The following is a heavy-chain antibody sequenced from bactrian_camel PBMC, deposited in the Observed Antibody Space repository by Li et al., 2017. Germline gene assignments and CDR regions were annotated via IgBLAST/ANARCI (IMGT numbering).Heavy chain of an antibody. CDR3: GASAYRCATAALNSEYFGY. D-gene: IGHD1*01. J-gene: IGHJ6*01. CDR2: IDGDGTA. V-gene: IGHV3S55*01. Sequence: HVQLVESGGGSVQAGGALKLSCVASFYPSEYYMAWFRQAPGKEREKVAHIDGDGTAGYAESVKGRFTISKDNAKTTLYLQMNSLEPEDTALYYCGASAYRCATAALNSEYFGYWGQGTQVTVSS. CDR1: FYPSEYY.